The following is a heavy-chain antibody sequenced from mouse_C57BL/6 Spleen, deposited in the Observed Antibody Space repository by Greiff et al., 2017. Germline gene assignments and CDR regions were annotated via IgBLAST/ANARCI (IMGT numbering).Heavy chain of an antibody. J-gene: IGHJ4*01. CDR3: ARDGAQATDYYAMDY. D-gene: IGHD3-2*02. Sequence: VQLQQSGAELARPGASVKLSCKASGYTFTSYGISWVKQRTGQGLEWIGEIYPRSGNTYYNEKFKGKATLTADKSSSTAYMELRSLTSEDSAVYFCARDGAQATDYYAMDYWGQGTSVTVSS. CDR1: GYTFTSYG. V-gene: IGHV1-81*01. CDR2: IYPRSGNT.